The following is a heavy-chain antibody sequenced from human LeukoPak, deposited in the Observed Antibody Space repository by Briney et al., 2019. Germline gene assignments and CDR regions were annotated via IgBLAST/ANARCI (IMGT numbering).Heavy chain of an antibody. CDR2: IYHSGST. D-gene: IGHD2-15*01. J-gene: IGHJ4*02. V-gene: IGHV4-38-2*02. CDR1: GYSISSGYY. CDR3: ARLRWWPYYFDY. Sequence: SETLSLTCTVSGYSISSGYYWGWIRQPPGKGLEWIGSIYHSGSTNYNPSLKSRVTISVDTSKNQFSLKLSSVTAADTAVYYCARLRWWPYYFDYWGQGTLVTVSS.